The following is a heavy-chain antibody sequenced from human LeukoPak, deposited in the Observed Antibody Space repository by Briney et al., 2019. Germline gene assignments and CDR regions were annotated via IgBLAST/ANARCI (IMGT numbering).Heavy chain of an antibody. CDR3: ARGYSYGPPKGTADV. Sequence: SVKVSCKASGGTFSSYAISWVRQAPGQGLEWMGGVIPIFGTANYAQKFQGRVTITADESTSTAYMELSSLRSEDTAVYYCARGYSYGPPKGTADVWGKGTTVTVSS. J-gene: IGHJ6*04. D-gene: IGHD5-18*01. V-gene: IGHV1-69*13. CDR2: VIPIFGTA. CDR1: GGTFSSYA.